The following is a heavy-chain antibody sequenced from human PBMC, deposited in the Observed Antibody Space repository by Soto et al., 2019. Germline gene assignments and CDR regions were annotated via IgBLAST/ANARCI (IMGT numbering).Heavy chain of an antibody. D-gene: IGHD5-18*01. J-gene: IGHJ4*02. CDR3: ARYRGIHLFDY. CDR2: IYYSGST. Sequence: TLSLTYTVSGGSISSYYWSCIRQPPGKGLEWIGYIYYSGSTNYNPSLKSRVTISVDTSKNQFSLKLSSVTAADTAVYYCARYRGIHLFDYCGQRTLVPVCS. CDR1: GGSISSYY. V-gene: IGHV4-59*01.